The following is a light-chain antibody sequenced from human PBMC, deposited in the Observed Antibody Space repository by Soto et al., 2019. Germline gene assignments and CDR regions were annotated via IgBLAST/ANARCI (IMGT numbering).Light chain of an antibody. CDR1: SSNIGKNY. CDR2: DNN. CDR3: GTWDTSLSAVV. Sequence: VLTQPPSVSAAPGQKVTISCSGSSSNIGKNYVSWYQRLPGTAPKLLIYDNNERSSGIPDRFSGSKSGTSATLGIAGLQTGDEADYYCGTWDTSLSAVVFGGGTQLTVL. J-gene: IGLJ2*01. V-gene: IGLV1-51*01.